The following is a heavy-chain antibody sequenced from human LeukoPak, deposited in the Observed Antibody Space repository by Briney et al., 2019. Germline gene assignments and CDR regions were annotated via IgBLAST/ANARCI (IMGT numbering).Heavy chain of an antibody. Sequence: GGSLRLSCVASGFTFSDYWMSWVRQAPGKGLEWVANIKSDESERFFLDSVKGRFTISRDNAKNSVYLQMSSLRVEDTGVYYCATTFNIATPGHLWGQGALVTVSS. CDR2: IKSDESER. CDR1: GFTFSDYW. CDR3: ATTFNIATPGHL. V-gene: IGHV3-7*01. D-gene: IGHD6-13*01. J-gene: IGHJ4*02.